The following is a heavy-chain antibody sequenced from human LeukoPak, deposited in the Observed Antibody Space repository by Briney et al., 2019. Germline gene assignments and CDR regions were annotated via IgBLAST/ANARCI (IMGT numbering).Heavy chain of an antibody. J-gene: IGHJ5*02. CDR1: GYTFTGYY. CDR2: INPNSGGT. V-gene: IGHV1-2*02. CDR3: ARGNSYGSRRPTYNWFDP. D-gene: IGHD5-18*01. Sequence: ASVKVSCKASGYTFTGYYMHWVRQAPGQGLEWMGWINPNSGGTNYAQKFQGRVTMTRDTSISTAYMELSRLRSDDTAVYYCARGNSYGSRRPTYNWFDPWGQGTLVTVSS.